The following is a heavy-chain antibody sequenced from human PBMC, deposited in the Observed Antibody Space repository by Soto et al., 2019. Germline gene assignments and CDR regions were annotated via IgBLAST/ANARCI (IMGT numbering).Heavy chain of an antibody. CDR1: GGSISSGTYY. D-gene: IGHD6-6*01. Sequence: SETLSLTCTVSGGSISSGTYYWGWIRQPPGEGLEWIGSIFYSGSTYYNPSLKSRVTISVDTSKNQFSLKLSPVTAADTAVYYCARHADRGQLVTAFDYWGQGTLVTV. V-gene: IGHV4-39*01. CDR2: IFYSGST. J-gene: IGHJ4*02. CDR3: ARHADRGQLVTAFDY.